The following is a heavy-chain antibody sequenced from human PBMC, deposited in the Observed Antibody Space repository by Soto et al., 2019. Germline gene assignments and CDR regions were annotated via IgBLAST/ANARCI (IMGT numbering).Heavy chain of an antibody. D-gene: IGHD6-6*01. CDR2: ISYDGSNK. CDR3: ARATEYSSSSGLYYYYGMDV. J-gene: IGHJ6*02. CDR1: GFTFSSYG. Sequence: GGSLRLSCAASGFTFSSYGMHWVRQAPGKGLEWVAVISYDGSNKYYADSVKGRFTISRDNSKNTLYLQMNSLRAEDTAVYYCARATEYSSSSGLYYYYGMDVWGQGTTVTVSS. V-gene: IGHV3-30*03.